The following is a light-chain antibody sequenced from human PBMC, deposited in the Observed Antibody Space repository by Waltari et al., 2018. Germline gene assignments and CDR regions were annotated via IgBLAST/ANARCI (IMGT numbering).Light chain of an antibody. Sequence: QSVLTQPPSVSGAPGQSVPIPCTGTSSNIGGGYDAQWYQHVPGTAPKPLIFANTMRPSGVPDRFSASKSGASASLAISGLQAEDEADYYCQSYDSSLIGYVFGKGTKVTVL. CDR1: SSNIGGGYD. V-gene: IGLV1-40*01. J-gene: IGLJ1*01. CDR3: QSYDSSLIGYV. CDR2: ANT.